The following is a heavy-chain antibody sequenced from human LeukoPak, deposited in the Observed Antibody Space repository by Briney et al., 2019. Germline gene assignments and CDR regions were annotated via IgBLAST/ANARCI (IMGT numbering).Heavy chain of an antibody. CDR2: ISSNGGTT. D-gene: IGHD2-21*01. CDR3: ARFRAPWNYFDY. Sequence: PGGSLRLSCAASGFIFNEYAMTWVRQAPGKGLQWVSAISSNGGTTDYADSVKGRFTISRDNSKNTLYLQMNSLRAEDTAVYYCARFRAPWNYFDYWGQGTLVTVSS. J-gene: IGHJ4*02. V-gene: IGHV3-23*01. CDR1: GFIFNEYA.